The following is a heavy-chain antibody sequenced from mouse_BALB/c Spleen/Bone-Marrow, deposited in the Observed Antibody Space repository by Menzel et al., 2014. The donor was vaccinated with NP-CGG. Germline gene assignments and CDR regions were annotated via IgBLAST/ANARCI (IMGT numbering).Heavy chain of an antibody. D-gene: IGHD1-1*01. Sequence: EVKLQESGGGLVQPGGSRKLSCAASGFTFSSFGMHWVRQAPEKGQEWVAYISSGSSTIYYADTVMGRFTISRDNPKNTLFLQMTSLRSEDTAMYYCARSGSSSGYFDYWGQGTTLTVSS. CDR2: ISSGSSTI. CDR1: GFTFSSFG. J-gene: IGHJ2*01. CDR3: ARSGSSSGYFDY. V-gene: IGHV5-17*02.